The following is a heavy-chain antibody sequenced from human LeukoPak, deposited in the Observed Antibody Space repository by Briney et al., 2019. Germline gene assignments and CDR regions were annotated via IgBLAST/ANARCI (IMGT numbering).Heavy chain of an antibody. CDR2: IKQDGSEK. D-gene: IGHD6-19*01. Sequence: GGSLRLXCAASGFTVSSNYMSWVRQAPGKGLEWVANIKQDGSEKYYLDSVKGRFTISRDNAENSLYLQMNSLRAEDTAVYYCATEASSGLEDWGQGILVTVSS. J-gene: IGHJ4*02. CDR3: ATEASSGLED. CDR1: GFTVSSNY. V-gene: IGHV3-7*01.